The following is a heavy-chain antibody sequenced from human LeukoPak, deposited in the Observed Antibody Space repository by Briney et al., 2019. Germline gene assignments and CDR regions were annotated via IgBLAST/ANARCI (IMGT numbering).Heavy chain of an antibody. CDR2: ISSSRYYI. V-gene: IGHV3-21*01. Sequence: GGSLRLSCTASGFTFSTYTMDWVRQAPGKGLEWVSSISSSRYYIYYADSVKGRFTISRDNAKNSLFLQMNSLRAEDTAVYYCGAAYSGSAPFDYWGQGTLVTVSS. CDR3: GAAYSGSAPFDY. D-gene: IGHD1-26*01. CDR1: GFTFSTYT. J-gene: IGHJ4*02.